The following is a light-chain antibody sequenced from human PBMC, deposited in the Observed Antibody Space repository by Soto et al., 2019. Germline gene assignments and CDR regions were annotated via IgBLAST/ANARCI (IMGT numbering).Light chain of an antibody. J-gene: IGKJ2*01. CDR1: QSVSSNH. V-gene: IGKV3-20*01. CDR2: GSS. Sequence: EILVTQSPGTLSLSPGERATLSCRASQSVSSNHLAWYQQKPGQAPRLLIYGSSSRATGIPDRFSGSGSGTDFTLTISRLELEDFAVYFGHLYGGSPPHTFGQGTKVEIK. CDR3: HLYGGSPPHT.